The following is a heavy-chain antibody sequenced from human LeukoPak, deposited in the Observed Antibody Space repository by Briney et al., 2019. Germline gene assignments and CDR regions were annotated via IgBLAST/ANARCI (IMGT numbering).Heavy chain of an antibody. D-gene: IGHD6-13*01. V-gene: IGHV4-4*09. Sequence: SETLSLTCTVSGGSISSYYWSWIRQPPGKGLEWIGYIYTSGSTNYNPSPKSRVTISVDTSKNQFSLKLSSVTAADTAVYYCARHDDIAAAGTFDYWGQGTLVTVSS. CDR3: ARHDDIAAAGTFDY. CDR1: GGSISSYY. J-gene: IGHJ4*02. CDR2: IYTSGST.